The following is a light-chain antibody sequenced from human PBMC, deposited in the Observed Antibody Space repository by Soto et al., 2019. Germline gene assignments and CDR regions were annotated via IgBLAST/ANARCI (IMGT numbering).Light chain of an antibody. CDR2: AAS. CDR3: QQYYSYPT. Sequence: AIRMTQSPSSFSASTGDRVTITCRASQGISSYLAWYQQKPGKAPKLLIYAASTLQSGVPSRFSGSGSGTDFTLTISCLQSEDFANYYCQQYYSYPTFGPGTKVDIK. J-gene: IGKJ3*01. V-gene: IGKV1-8*01. CDR1: QGISSY.